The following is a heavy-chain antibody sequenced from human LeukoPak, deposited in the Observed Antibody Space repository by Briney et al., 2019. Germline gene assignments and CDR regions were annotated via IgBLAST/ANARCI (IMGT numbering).Heavy chain of an antibody. CDR1: GFTFSSYS. CDR2: ISYDGDNK. Sequence: GGSLRLSCAASGFTFSSYSMNWVRQAPGKGLQWVSTISYDGDNKYYVDSVKGRFTISRDNSKNTLYLQMSSLRAEDTAVYYCARAGGQLLHGFGYFEYWGQGTLVTVSS. D-gene: IGHD6-13*01. J-gene: IGHJ4*02. CDR3: ARAGGQLLHGFGYFEY. V-gene: IGHV3-30*03.